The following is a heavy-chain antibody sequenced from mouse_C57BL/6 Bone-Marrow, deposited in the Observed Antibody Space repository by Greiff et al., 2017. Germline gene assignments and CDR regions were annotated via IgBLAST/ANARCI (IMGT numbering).Heavy chain of an antibody. CDR1: GYTFTSYW. J-gene: IGHJ1*03. CDR3: ARPYYSNYWYFDV. CDR2: IYPGSGST. Sequence: QVQLQQPGAELVKPGASVKMSCKASGYTFTSYWITWVKQRPGQGLEWIGDIYPGSGSTNYNEKFKSKATLTVDTSSSTAYMQLSSMTSEDAAVYYCARPYYSNYWYFDVWGTGTTVTVSS. D-gene: IGHD2-5*01. V-gene: IGHV1-55*01.